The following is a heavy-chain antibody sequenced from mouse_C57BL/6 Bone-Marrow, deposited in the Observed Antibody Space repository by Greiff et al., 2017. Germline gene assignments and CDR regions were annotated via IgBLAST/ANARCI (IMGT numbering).Heavy chain of an antibody. Sequence: QVQLQQSGAELVRPGTSVKVSCKASGYAFTNYLIEWVKQRPGQGLEWIGVINPGSGGTNYNEKFKGKATLTADKSSSTAYMQRSSLTSEDSAVYFCARRRGIYYDYDELDNGGQGTTLTVSS. CDR1: GYAFTNYL. J-gene: IGHJ2*01. CDR3: ARRRGIYYDYDELDN. CDR2: INPGSGGT. V-gene: IGHV1-54*01. D-gene: IGHD2-4*01.